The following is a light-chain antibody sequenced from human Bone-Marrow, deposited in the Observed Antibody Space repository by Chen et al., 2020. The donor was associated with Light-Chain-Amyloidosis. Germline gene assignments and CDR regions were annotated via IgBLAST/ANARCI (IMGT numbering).Light chain of an antibody. CDR3: QVWDRSSDRPV. Sequence: SYVLTQPSSVSGAPGQTATIACGGNNIGSTSVHWYQQTPGQAPLLVVYDDSDRPSGIPGRLSGCNSGNTATLTISRVEAGDEADYYCQVWDRSSDRPVFGGGTKLTVL. V-gene: IGLV3-21*02. CDR1: NIGSTS. J-gene: IGLJ3*02. CDR2: DDS.